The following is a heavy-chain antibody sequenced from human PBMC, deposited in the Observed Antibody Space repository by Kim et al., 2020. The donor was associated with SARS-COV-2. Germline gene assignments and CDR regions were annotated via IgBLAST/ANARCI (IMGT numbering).Heavy chain of an antibody. J-gene: IGHJ5*02. Sequence: GNDYCYPSRKRRATISADTSKNLFSLRLTSVTAADTAVYYCARSFSWFDAWGQGTLVTVSS. CDR2: GND. V-gene: IGHV4-39*01. CDR3: ARSFSWFDA.